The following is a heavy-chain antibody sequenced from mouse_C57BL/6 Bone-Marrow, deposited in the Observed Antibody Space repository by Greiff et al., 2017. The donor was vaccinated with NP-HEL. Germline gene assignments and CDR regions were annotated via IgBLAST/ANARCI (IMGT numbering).Heavy chain of an antibody. J-gene: IGHJ3*01. CDR3: ARTSLTTVVEGGFAY. D-gene: IGHD1-1*01. Sequence: VQLQESGAELARPGASVKLSCKASGYTFTSYGISWVKQRTGQGLEWIGEIYPRSGNTYYNEKFKGKGTLTADKSSSTAYMERRSLTSEVSAVYFCARTSLTTVVEGGFAYWGQGTLVTVSA. CDR1: GYTFTSYG. CDR2: IYPRSGNT. V-gene: IGHV1-81*01.